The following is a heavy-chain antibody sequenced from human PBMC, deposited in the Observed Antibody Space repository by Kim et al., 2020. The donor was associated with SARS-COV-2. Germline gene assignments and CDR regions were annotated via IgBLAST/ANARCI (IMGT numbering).Heavy chain of an antibody. D-gene: IGHD5-12*01. CDR2: INWNSGSI. J-gene: IGHJ4*02. CDR1: GFTFSNYG. Sequence: GGSLRLSCAASGFTFSNYGMHWVRQAPGKGLEWVSGINWNSGSIGYADSVKGRFTISRDNAKNSLYLQMNSLRAEDTALYYCAKVATRYSGYDLHPGAFDYWGQGTLVTVSS. V-gene: IGHV3-9*01. CDR3: AKVATRYSGYDLHPGAFDY.